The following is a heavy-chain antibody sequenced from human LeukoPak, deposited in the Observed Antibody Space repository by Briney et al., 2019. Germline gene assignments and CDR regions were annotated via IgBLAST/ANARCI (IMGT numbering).Heavy chain of an antibody. Sequence: ASVKVSCKASGYTFTGYYMHWVRQAPGQGLGWMGRINPNSGGTNYAQKFQGRVTMTRDTSISTAYMELSRLRSDDTAVYYCARGYMAYYYDSAGYWGQGTLVTVSS. V-gene: IGHV1-2*06. CDR2: INPNSGGT. CDR1: GYTFTGYY. J-gene: IGHJ4*02. CDR3: ARGYMAYYYDSAGY. D-gene: IGHD3-22*01.